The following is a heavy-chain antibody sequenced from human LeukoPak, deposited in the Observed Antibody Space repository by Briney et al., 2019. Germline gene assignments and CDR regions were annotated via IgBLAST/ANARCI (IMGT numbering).Heavy chain of an antibody. V-gene: IGHV3-30*02. CDR2: IQYDGNNE. J-gene: IGHJ4*02. Sequence: GGSLRLSCAASGFTFSDYGMHWVRQSPGKGLEWVTFIQYDGNNEYYADSVKGRFTTSRDNSNNTLYLQMNSLRVEDTAVYYCVKDVFPGGYDGYWGQGTLVTVSS. CDR3: VKDVFPGGYDGY. CDR1: GFTFSDYG. D-gene: IGHD2-8*02.